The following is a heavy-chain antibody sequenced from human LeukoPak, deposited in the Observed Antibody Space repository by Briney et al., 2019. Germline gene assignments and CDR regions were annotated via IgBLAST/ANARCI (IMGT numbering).Heavy chain of an antibody. J-gene: IGHJ6*03. CDR1: GGTFSSYA. V-gene: IGHV1-69*13. CDR3: ARVNEYYYYMDV. CDR2: IIPIFGTA. Sequence: SVKVSCEASGGTFSSYAISWVRQTPGQGLEWMGGIIPIFGTANYAQKFQGRVTITADESTSTAYMELSSLRSEDTAVYYCARVNEYYYYMDVWGKGTTVTVSS.